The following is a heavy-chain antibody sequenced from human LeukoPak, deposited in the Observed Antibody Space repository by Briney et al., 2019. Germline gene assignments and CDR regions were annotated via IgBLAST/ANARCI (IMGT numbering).Heavy chain of an antibody. J-gene: IGHJ4*02. CDR1: YGSISDISYY. D-gene: IGHD3-3*01. CDR3: AKEEWLFRFFDY. V-gene: IGHV4-39*07. CDR2: IYYSGRT. Sequence: PSETLSLTCTVSYGSISDISYYWGWIRQPPGKGLEWIGSIYYSGRTYYNSSLKSWVTISVDTSKNQFSLKVTSVTAADTAVYYCAKEEWLFRFFDYWGQGTLVTVSS.